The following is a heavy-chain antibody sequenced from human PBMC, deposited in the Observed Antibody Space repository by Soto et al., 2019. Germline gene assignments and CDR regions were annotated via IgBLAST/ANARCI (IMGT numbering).Heavy chain of an antibody. V-gene: IGHV3-23*01. CDR3: SEYTSSWYFAY. CDR2: ISGTGTGT. J-gene: IGHJ4*02. Sequence: EVQLLESGGGLVHPGGSLRLSCAASGSNFSGSAMSRVRQAPRKGLEWVSSISGTGTGTYYADSEKGRFTFSRDNSKNVPFLQMNILRAEDTAIYLCSEYTSSWYFAYWGQGTSVTVSS. D-gene: IGHD6-13*01. CDR1: GSNFSGSA.